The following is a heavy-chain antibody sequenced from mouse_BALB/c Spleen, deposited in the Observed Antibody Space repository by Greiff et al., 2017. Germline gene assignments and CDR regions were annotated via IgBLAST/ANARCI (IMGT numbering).Heavy chain of an antibody. D-gene: IGHD1-1*01. CDR2: ISSGGSYT. V-gene: IGHV5-6-4*01. Sequence: DVQLVESGGGLVKPGGSLKLSCAASGFTFSSYTMSWVRQTPEERLEWVATISSGGSYTYYPDSVKGRFTISRDNAKNTLYLQMSSLKSEDTAMYYCTREEVGAYWGQGTLVTVSA. J-gene: IGHJ3*01. CDR3: TREEVGAY. CDR1: GFTFSSYT.